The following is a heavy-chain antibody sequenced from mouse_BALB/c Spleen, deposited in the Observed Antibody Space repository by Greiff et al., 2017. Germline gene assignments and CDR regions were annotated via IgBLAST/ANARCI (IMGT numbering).Heavy chain of an antibody. CDR1: GFTFSSYA. Sequence: EVQRVESGGGLVKPGGSLKLSCAASGFTFSSYAMSWVRQTPEKRLEWVASISSGGSTYYPDSVKGRFTISRDNARNILYLQMSSLRSEDTAMYYCGDRYDGYYYAMDYWGQGTSVTVSS. CDR2: ISSGGST. V-gene: IGHV5-6-5*01. CDR3: GDRYDGYYYAMDY. D-gene: IGHD2-14*01. J-gene: IGHJ4*01.